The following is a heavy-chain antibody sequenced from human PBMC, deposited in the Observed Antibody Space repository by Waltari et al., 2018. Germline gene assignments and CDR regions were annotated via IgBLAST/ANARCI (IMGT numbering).Heavy chain of an antibody. CDR3: SRGGTDFWTGGEDRYYFDY. V-gene: IGHV3-48*03. J-gene: IGHJ4*02. CDR2: NSNRGSTL. D-gene: IGHD3-3*01. CDR1: GFTFTTYE. Sequence: EVQLEESGGDLVQPGGSLRLSCAASGFTFTTYEFNWFRQAPGKGLEWISYNSNRGSTLYYANSVKGRFTISRDNAKNSLFLQMNNLRAEDTAIYYCSRGGTDFWTGGEDRYYFDYWGRGTMVTVSS.